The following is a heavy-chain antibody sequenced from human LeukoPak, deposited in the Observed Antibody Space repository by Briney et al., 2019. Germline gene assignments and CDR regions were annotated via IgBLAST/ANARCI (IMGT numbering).Heavy chain of an antibody. D-gene: IGHD3-3*01. V-gene: IGHV3-21*01. CDR2: ISSSSSYI. J-gene: IGHJ6*03. Sequence: PGGSLRLSCAASGFTFSGYIMNWVRQAPGKGLEWVSSISSSSSYIYYADSVKGRFTISRDNAKNSLYLQMNSLRAEDTAVYYCASSGYDFWSGYSYYMDVWGKGTTVTVSS. CDR3: ASSGYDFWSGYSYYMDV. CDR1: GFTFSGYI.